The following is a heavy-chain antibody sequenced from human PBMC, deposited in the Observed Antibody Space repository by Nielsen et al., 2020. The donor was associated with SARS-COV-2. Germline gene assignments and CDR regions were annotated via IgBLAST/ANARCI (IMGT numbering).Heavy chain of an antibody. D-gene: IGHD1-26*01. CDR3: VRGRRVGTTIFEY. Sequence: SLKISCATSGFPFDDYAMHWVRQVPGKGLEWVSDISWNSNSIAYADSVKGRFTISRDNAKNSLYVQMNSLRAEDTALYYCVRGRRVGTTIFEYWGQGTLVTVSS. V-gene: IGHV3-9*01. J-gene: IGHJ4*02. CDR2: ISWNSNSI. CDR1: GFPFDDYA.